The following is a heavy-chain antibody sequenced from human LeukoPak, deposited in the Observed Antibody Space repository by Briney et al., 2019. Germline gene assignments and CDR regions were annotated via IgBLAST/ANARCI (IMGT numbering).Heavy chain of an antibody. V-gene: IGHV4-59*01. D-gene: IGHD5-12*01. CDR1: GGSISSYH. CDR3: ARGNSGYDYAFDI. CDR2: IYSSGST. Sequence: PSETLSLTCTVSGGSISSYHWSWIRQPPGKGLQWIGLIYSSGSTNYNPSLKSRVTISLDTSKNQFSLWVSSVTSADTAVYYCARGNSGYDYAFDIWGQGTMVTVSS. J-gene: IGHJ3*02.